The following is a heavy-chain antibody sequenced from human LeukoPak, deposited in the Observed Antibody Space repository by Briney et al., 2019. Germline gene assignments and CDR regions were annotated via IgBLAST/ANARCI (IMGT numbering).Heavy chain of an antibody. J-gene: IGHJ3*01. CDR3: AKDLASVYDAFNV. Sequence: PGGSLRLSCAASGFTFDDYAMNWVRQTPGLGLEWVCLISGDGGRTFYADSVKGRFTISRDNSKDSLYLQMNSMTTEDTALYYCAKDLASVYDAFNVWGQGTMVTVSP. V-gene: IGHV3-43*02. CDR2: ISGDGGRT. CDR1: GFTFDDYA.